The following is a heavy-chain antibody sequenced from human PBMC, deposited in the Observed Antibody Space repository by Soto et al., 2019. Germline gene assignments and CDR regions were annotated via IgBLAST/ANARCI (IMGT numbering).Heavy chain of an antibody. J-gene: IGHJ6*02. CDR1: GYSFTSYW. V-gene: IGHV5-10-1*01. CDR3: ARHLRFWEWYYYYGMDV. D-gene: IGHD3-3*01. Sequence: GESLKISCKGSGYSFTSYWISWVRQMPGKGLEWMGRIDPSDSYTNYSPSFQGHVTISADKSISTAYLQWSSLKASDTAMYYCARHLRFWEWYYYYGMDVWGQGTTGTVSS. CDR2: IDPSDSYT.